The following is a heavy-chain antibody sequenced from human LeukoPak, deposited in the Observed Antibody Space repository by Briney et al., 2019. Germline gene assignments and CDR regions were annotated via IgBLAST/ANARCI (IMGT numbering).Heavy chain of an antibody. CDR1: GYTFTSYA. J-gene: IGHJ6*02. CDR3: ARGSPIVGATYYYYGMDV. Sequence: ASVKVSCKASGYTFTSYAMNWVRQAPGQGLEWMGWINTNTGNPTYAQGFTGRFVFSLDTSVSTAYLQIGSLKAEDTAVYYCARGSPIVGATYYYYGMDVWGQGTTVTVSS. D-gene: IGHD1-26*01. CDR2: INTNTGNP. V-gene: IGHV7-4-1*01.